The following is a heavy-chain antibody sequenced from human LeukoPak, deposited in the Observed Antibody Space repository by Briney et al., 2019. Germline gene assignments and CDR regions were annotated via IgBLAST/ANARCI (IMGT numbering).Heavy chain of an antibody. Sequence: SETLSLTCAVSGGSISSGGYSWSWIRQPPGKGLEWIVYIYHSGSTYYNPSLKSRVTISVDRSKNQFSLKLSSVTAADTAVYYCARGGPNYGDYGWFDPWGQGTLVTVSS. D-gene: IGHD4-17*01. CDR2: IYHSGST. J-gene: IGHJ5*02. CDR1: GGSISSGGYS. V-gene: IGHV4-30-2*01. CDR3: ARGGPNYGDYGWFDP.